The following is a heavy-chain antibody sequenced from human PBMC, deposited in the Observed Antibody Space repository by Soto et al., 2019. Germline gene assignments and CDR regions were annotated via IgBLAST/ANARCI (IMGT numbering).Heavy chain of an antibody. D-gene: IGHD3-10*02. CDR2: IIPIFGTA. J-gene: IGHJ4*02. CDR1: GGTFSSYA. V-gene: IGHV1-69*13. Sequence: SVKVSCKASGGTFSSYAISWVRQAPGQGLEWMGGIIPIFGTANYAQKFQGRVTITADESTSTAYMELSSLRSEDTAVYYCAFFGDGYNVPHFDYWGQGTLVTVSS. CDR3: AFFGDGYNVPHFDY.